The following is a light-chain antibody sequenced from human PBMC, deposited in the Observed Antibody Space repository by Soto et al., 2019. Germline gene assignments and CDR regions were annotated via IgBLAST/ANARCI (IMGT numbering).Light chain of an antibody. Sequence: QSALTQPASVSGSPGQSITISCTGTSNDVGGYNLVSWFQQHPGKPPNLMISEVNKRPSGVSTRFSGSKSANTASLTISGLQAEDEADYYCCSHVGGSSPQWVFGGGTKLTVL. V-gene: IGLV2-23*02. CDR2: EVN. J-gene: IGLJ3*02. CDR3: CSHVGGSSPQWV. CDR1: SNDVGGYNL.